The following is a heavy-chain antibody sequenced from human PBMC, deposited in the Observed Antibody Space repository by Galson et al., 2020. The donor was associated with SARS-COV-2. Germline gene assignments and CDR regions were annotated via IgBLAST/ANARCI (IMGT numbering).Heavy chain of an antibody. CDR3: AADSDLIRKCDYVWGTYRYRWVDP. D-gene: IGHD3-16*02. CDR2: IIPIFGTA. CDR1: RCTFSSYA. V-gene: IGHV1-69*13. Sequence: SVQVSCKASRCTFSSYAISWVRQAPGQGLEWMGGIIPIFGTANYAQKFQGRVTITADESTSTAYMELSSLRSEDTAVYYCAADSDLIRKCDYVWGTYRYRWVDPWGQGTLVTVSS. J-gene: IGHJ5*02.